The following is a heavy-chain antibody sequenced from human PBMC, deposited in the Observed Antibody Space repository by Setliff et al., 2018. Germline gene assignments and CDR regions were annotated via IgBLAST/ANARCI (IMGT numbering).Heavy chain of an antibody. CDR3: VRGPNYVDAYYGAFHF. Sequence: GSLRLSCAASGFTFSTYRMHRVRQAPGKGLEWISYISNGGGAVKYADSVKGRFTISRDNAKSSVYLQMNSLKIEDTAVYYCVRGPNYVDAYYGAFHFWGQGTMVTVSS. CDR2: ISNGGGAV. CDR1: GFTFSTYR. D-gene: IGHD3-16*01. J-gene: IGHJ3*01. V-gene: IGHV3-48*04.